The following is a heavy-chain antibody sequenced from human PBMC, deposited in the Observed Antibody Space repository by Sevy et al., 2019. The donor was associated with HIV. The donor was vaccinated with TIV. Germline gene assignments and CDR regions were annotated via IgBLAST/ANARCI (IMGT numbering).Heavy chain of an antibody. D-gene: IGHD4-17*01. CDR1: GGSISSYY. J-gene: IGHJ4*02. V-gene: IGHV4-4*07. CDR3: ARDLGGDYEGY. Sequence: SETLSLTCTVSGGSISSYYWSWIRQPAGKGLEWIGRIYISGTTNYNPSFKSRVTMSIETSKNQFSLKRSSVTAADTAVYYCARDLGGDYEGYWGQGTLVTVSS. CDR2: IYISGTT.